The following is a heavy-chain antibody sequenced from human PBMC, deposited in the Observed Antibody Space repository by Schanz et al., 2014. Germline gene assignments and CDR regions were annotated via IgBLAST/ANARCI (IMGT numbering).Heavy chain of an antibody. CDR3: ARVAVAGVEGNRGHYYVLDV. Sequence: QVKLQESGPGLVKPSETLSLTCNVSGGSISSSFWSWIRQPPGKGLEWIGRIYTSGSTNYNPSLRSRVTISVDTAKNQFSLALTSVAASDAAVYYCARVAVAGVEGNRGHYYVLDVWGQGTTXTVSS. D-gene: IGHD6-19*01. CDR1: GGSISSSF. V-gene: IGHV4-4*07. J-gene: IGHJ6*02. CDR2: IYTSGST.